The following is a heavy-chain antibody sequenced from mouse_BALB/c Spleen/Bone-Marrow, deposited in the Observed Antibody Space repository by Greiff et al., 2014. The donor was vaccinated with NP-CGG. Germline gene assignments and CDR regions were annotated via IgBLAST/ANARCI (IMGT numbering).Heavy chain of an antibody. J-gene: IGHJ4*01. CDR2: ISPSNGRS. D-gene: IGHD2-12*01. CDR1: GYSFTSYW. CDR3: TRSKLRRGGYALDY. Sequence: LQQSRAELVKPGASVKLSCKASGYSFTSYWMHWVKQRPGQGLEWIGEISPSNGRSNYNEKFKSKAALTVDKSSSTAYMQLSGPTSEDSAVYYCTRSKLRRGGYALDYWGLGTSVTVSS. V-gene: IGHV1S81*02.